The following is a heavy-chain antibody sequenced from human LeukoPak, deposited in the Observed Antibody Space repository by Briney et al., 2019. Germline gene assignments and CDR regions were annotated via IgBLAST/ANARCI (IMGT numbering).Heavy chain of an antibody. J-gene: IGHJ4*02. V-gene: IGHV1-18*04. Sequence: GASVKVSCKASGYTFTSYYMHWVRQAPGQGLEWMGWISAYNGNTNYAQKLQGRVTMTTDTSTSTAYMELRSLRSDDTAVYYCAREEWELPLDYWGQGTLVTVSS. CDR1: GYTFTSYY. D-gene: IGHD1-26*01. CDR3: AREEWELPLDY. CDR2: ISAYNGNT.